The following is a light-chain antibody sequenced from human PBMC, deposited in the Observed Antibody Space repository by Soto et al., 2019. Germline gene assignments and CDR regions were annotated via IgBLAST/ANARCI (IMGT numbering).Light chain of an antibody. CDR1: QTISNW. Sequence: DIQMTQSPSTLSASVGDRVTITCRASQTISNWLAWYQQKPGKAPKVLIFDASTLDGGVPSRFSGRGSGTEFTLTISSLQPEDFATYYCQQYDSFSVTFGQGTKVDIK. J-gene: IGKJ1*01. V-gene: IGKV1-5*01. CDR2: DAS. CDR3: QQYDSFSVT.